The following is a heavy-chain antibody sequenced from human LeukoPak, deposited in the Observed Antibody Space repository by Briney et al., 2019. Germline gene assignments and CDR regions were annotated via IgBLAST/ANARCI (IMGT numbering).Heavy chain of an antibody. CDR3: AKMVRMSSSPMVRGFGYYFDC. J-gene: IGHJ4*02. CDR1: GFTFSSYA. D-gene: IGHD3-10*01. V-gene: IGHV3-23*01. Sequence: HPGGSLRLSCAASGFTFSSYAMSWVRQAPGKGLEWVSAISGSGGSTYYADSVKGRFTISRDNSKNTLYLQMNSLRAEDTAVYYCAKMVRMSSSPMVRGFGYYFDCWGQGTLVTVSS. CDR2: ISGSGGST.